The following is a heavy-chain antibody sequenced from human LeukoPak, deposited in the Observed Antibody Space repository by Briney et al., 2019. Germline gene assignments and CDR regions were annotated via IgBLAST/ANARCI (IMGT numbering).Heavy chain of an antibody. CDR3: AKAARDWYFDY. J-gene: IGHJ4*02. D-gene: IGHD3/OR15-3a*01. V-gene: IGHV3-23*01. CDR2: IGGSGGST. CDR1: GFTFSSYA. Sequence: PGGSLRLSCAASGFTFSSYAMSWVRQAPGKGLEWVSAIGGSGGSTYYADSVKGRFTISRDNAKNPLYLQMNSLRAEDMALYYCAKAARDWYFDYWGQGTLVTVSS.